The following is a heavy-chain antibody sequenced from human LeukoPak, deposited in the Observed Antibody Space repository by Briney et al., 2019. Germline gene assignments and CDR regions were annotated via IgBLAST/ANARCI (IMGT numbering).Heavy chain of an antibody. D-gene: IGHD6-19*01. Sequence: ASVKVSCKASGYTFTSYGISWVRQAPVQGLEWMGWISAYNGNTNYAQKLQGRVTMTTDTSTSTAYMELRSLRSDDTAVYYCARDRRAVAGSGFDYWGQGTLVTVSS. V-gene: IGHV1-18*01. CDR1: GYTFTSYG. CDR3: ARDRRAVAGSGFDY. J-gene: IGHJ4*02. CDR2: ISAYNGNT.